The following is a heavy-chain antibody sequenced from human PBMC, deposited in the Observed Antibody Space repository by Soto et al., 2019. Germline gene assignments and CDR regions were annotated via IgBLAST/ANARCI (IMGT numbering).Heavy chain of an antibody. V-gene: IGHV1-69*02. CDR1: GGTFSSYT. Sequence: ASVKVSCKASGGTFSSYTISWVRQAPGQGLEWMGRIIPILGIANYAQKFQGRVTITADKSTSTAYMELSSLRSEDTAVYYCARIRPATRHYSSGLDYWGQGTLVTVSS. J-gene: IGHJ4*02. CDR3: ARIRPATRHYSSGLDY. CDR2: IIPILGIA. D-gene: IGHD6-19*01.